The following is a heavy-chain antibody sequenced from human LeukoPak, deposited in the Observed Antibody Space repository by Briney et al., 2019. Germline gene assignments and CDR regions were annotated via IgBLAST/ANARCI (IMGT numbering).Heavy chain of an antibody. V-gene: IGHV4-34*01. CDR1: GGSFSGYY. D-gene: IGHD1-26*01. CDR3: ARDSGSHRDDDAFDI. J-gene: IGHJ3*02. Sequence: SETLSLTCAVYGGSFSGYYWSWIRPPPGKGLEWIGEINHSGSTNYNPSLKSRVTISVDTSKNQFSLKLSSVTAADTAVYYCARDSGSHRDDDAFDIWGQGTMVTVSS. CDR2: INHSGST.